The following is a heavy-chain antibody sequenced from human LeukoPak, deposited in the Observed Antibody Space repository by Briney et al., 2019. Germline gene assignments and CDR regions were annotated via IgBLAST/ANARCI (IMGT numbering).Heavy chain of an antibody. J-gene: IGHJ3*02. D-gene: IGHD6-19*01. CDR2: IKQDGSEK. CDR3: ARVRIAVAVSAFDI. CDR1: GFTFSSHC. Sequence: PGGSLRLSCEASGFTFSSHCMSWVRQAPGKGLEWVANIKQDGSEKHYVDSVKGRFTISRDNAKNSLYLQMSILRAADTAVYYCARVRIAVAVSAFDIWGQGTMVTVSS. V-gene: IGHV3-7*01.